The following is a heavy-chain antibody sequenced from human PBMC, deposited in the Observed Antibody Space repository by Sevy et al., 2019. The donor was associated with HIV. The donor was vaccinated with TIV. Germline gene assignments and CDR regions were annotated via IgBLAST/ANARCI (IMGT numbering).Heavy chain of an antibody. D-gene: IGHD3-22*01. CDR2: IYWNDDQ. V-gene: IGHV2-5*01. CDR1: GFSLSTSGVG. J-gene: IGHJ1*01. Sequence: SGPTLVKPTQTLTLTCTFSGFSLSTSGVGVGWIRQPPGKALEWLAVIYWNDDQRYSPSLKSRLTITKDTSKNQVVLTMLNMDPVDTATYYCADRGGAHYYDSSGYYTRAEYFEHWGQGTLVTVSS. CDR3: ADRGGAHYYDSSGYYTRAEYFEH.